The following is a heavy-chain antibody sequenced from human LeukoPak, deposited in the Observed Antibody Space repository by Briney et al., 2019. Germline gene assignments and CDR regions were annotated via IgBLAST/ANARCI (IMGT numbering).Heavy chain of an antibody. Sequence: SQTLSLTCAVSGGSISSGGYSWSWIRQPPGKGLEWIGYIYHSGSTYYNPSLKSRVTISVDRSKNQFPLKLSSVTAADTAVYYCARLYSSSQNFDYWGQGTLVTVSS. CDR2: IYHSGST. CDR3: ARLYSSSQNFDY. V-gene: IGHV4-30-2*01. J-gene: IGHJ4*02. CDR1: GGSISSGGYS. D-gene: IGHD6-13*01.